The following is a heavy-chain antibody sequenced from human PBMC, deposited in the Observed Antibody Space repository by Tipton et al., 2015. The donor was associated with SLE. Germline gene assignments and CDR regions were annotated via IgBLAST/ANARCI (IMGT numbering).Heavy chain of an antibody. CDR3: ARGPT. V-gene: IGHV3-30*03. CDR2: IAYDGSYK. J-gene: IGHJ5*02. Sequence: SLRLSCAASGFTFSSFGMHWVRQAPGKGLEWVAVIAYDGSYKYYGDSVKGRITISRDNSKNTLYLQVNSLRTEDTAVYYCARGPTWGQGTRVTVSS. CDR1: GFTFSSFG.